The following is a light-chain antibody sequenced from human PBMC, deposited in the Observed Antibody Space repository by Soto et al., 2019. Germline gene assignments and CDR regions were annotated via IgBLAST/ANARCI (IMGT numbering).Light chain of an antibody. Sequence: EIVLTQSPATLSLSPGERATLSCRASQSVSSYLAWYQQKPGQAPRLLIYDASNRATGIPARFSGSGSGTDFTLTISRLEPEDFAVYYCQQRSNWLTFGGGTKVELK. CDR1: QSVSSY. J-gene: IGKJ4*01. V-gene: IGKV3-11*01. CDR3: QQRSNWLT. CDR2: DAS.